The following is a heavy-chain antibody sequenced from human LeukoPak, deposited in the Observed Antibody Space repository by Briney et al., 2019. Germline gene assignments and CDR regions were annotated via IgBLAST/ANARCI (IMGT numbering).Heavy chain of an antibody. CDR1: GFTFSGYA. J-gene: IGHJ6*02. Sequence: GGSLRLSCAASGFTFSGYAMSWVRQAPGKGLEWVSAISGSGGSTYYADSVKGRFTISRDNSKNTLYLQMNSLRAEDTAVYYCASSGDSGWYYDYYYGMDVWGQGTTVTVSS. D-gene: IGHD6-19*01. CDR2: ISGSGGST. CDR3: ASSGDSGWYYDYYYGMDV. V-gene: IGHV3-23*01.